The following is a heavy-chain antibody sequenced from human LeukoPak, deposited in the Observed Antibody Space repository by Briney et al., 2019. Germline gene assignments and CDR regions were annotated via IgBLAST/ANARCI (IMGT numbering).Heavy chain of an antibody. CDR1: GFTFDDYA. CDR2: ISWNSGSI. Sequence: GGSLRLSCAASGFTFDDYAMHWVRQAPGKGLEWVSGISWNSGSIGYADSMKGRFTISRDNAKNSLYLQMNSLRAEDTALYYCAKDISGYSSGWDYWGQGTLVTVSS. J-gene: IGHJ4*02. CDR3: AKDISGYSSGWDY. D-gene: IGHD6-19*01. V-gene: IGHV3-9*01.